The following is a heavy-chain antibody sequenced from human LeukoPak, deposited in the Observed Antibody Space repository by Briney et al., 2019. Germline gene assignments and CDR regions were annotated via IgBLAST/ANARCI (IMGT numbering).Heavy chain of an antibody. Sequence: GGSLRLSCAASGFTFSSYSMNWVRQAPGKGLEWVSSISSSSSYIYYADSVKGRFTISRDNAKNSLYLQMNSLRAEDTAVYYCARGHCSSTSCYADYYYYMDVWGKGTTVTISS. CDR2: ISSSSSYI. D-gene: IGHD2-2*01. CDR1: GFTFSSYS. V-gene: IGHV3-21*01. J-gene: IGHJ6*03. CDR3: ARGHCSSTSCYADYYYYMDV.